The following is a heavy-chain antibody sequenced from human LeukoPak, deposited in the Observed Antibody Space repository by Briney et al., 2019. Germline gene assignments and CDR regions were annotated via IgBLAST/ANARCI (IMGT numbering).Heavy chain of an antibody. CDR1: GFTFSSYW. J-gene: IGHJ5*02. V-gene: IGHV3-7*01. CDR3: ARNSGTNP. CDR2: IKQDGSEK. Sequence: PGGSLRLSCGASGFTFSSYWMSWVRQAPGKGLEWVANIKQDGSEKYYVGSVKGRLTISRDNAKNSLYLQMNSLRAEDTAVYYCARNSGTNPWGQGTLVTVSS. D-gene: IGHD6-25*01.